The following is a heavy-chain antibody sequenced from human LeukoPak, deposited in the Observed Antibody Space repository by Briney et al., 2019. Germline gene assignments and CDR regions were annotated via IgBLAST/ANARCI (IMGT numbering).Heavy chain of an antibody. D-gene: IGHD3-10*01. Sequence: GGSLGLSCAASGFTFSSYAMSWVRQAPGKGLEWVSAINGSGGSTYYADSVKGRFTISRDNSKNTLYLQMNSLRAEDTAVYYCAKAGRGSGSYLVLAFDIWGQGTMVTVSS. CDR3: AKAGRGSGSYLVLAFDI. CDR1: GFTFSSYA. V-gene: IGHV3-23*01. J-gene: IGHJ3*02. CDR2: INGSGGST.